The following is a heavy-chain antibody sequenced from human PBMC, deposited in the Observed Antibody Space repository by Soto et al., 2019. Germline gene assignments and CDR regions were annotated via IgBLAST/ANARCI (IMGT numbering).Heavy chain of an antibody. J-gene: IGHJ6*02. Sequence: ASVKVSCKASGYTFTSYGISWVRQAPGQGLEWMGWISAYNGNTNYAQKLQGRVTMTTDTSTSTAYMELRSLRSDDTAVYYCARDRMGDYYGSGTRLYGMGVWGQGTTVTVS. CDR1: GYTFTSYG. CDR2: ISAYNGNT. D-gene: IGHD3-10*01. CDR3: ARDRMGDYYGSGTRLYGMGV. V-gene: IGHV1-18*04.